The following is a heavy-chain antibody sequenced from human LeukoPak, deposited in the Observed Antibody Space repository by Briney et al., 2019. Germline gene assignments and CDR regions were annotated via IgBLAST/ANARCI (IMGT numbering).Heavy chain of an antibody. CDR1: GFTVSSNC. Sequence: GGSLRLSCAASGFTVSSNCMSWVRQAPGKGLEWVSYISSSSSSIYYADAVKGRFTISRDNAKNSLYLQMNSLRAEDTAVYYCARVYRRYFDYWGQGTLVTVSS. J-gene: IGHJ4*02. CDR3: ARVYRRYFDY. D-gene: IGHD1-14*01. CDR2: ISSSSSSI. V-gene: IGHV3-48*01.